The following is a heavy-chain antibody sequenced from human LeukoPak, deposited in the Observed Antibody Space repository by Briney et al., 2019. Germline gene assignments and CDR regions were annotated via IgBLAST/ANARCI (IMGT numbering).Heavy chain of an antibody. V-gene: IGHV3-74*01. J-gene: IGHJ4*02. Sequence: PGGSLRLXCAASGFTFSSYWMHWVRQAPGKGLMWVSRINSDGSTTSYADSVKGRFTISRDNAKNTLYLQMNSLRVEDTAVYYCTRINYGWGQGTLVTVSS. CDR3: TRINYG. D-gene: IGHD3-16*01. CDR2: INSDGSTT. CDR1: GFTFSSYW.